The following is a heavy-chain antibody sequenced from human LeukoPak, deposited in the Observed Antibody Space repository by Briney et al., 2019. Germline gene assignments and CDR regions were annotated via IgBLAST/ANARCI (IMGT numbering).Heavy chain of an antibody. D-gene: IGHD3-3*01. Sequence: GESLKISCKGSGYIFTSYWIGWVRHMPGKGREWMGIIYPGDTDTRYSPSFQGQVTISADKPISTAYLQWSSLKASDTAMYYCARIGARSQYYDFYRWGQGTLVTVSS. J-gene: IGHJ4*02. CDR3: ARIGARSQYYDFYR. CDR2: IYPGDTDT. CDR1: GYIFTSYW. V-gene: IGHV5-51*04.